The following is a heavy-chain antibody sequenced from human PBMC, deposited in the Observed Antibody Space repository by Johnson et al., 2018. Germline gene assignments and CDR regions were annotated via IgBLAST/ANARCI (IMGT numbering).Heavy chain of an antibody. D-gene: IGHD3-16*01. Sequence: QVQLQESGPGLVKPSETLSLTCTVSGGSISSYYWSWIRQSPGEGLEWIGYVYYSGSTNYNPSLKSRVTIALDTSKKEFSLTLRSVTAADTAVYYWATMKHSYDYVVTFDVWGQGKMVIVSS. J-gene: IGHJ3*01. CDR1: GGSISSYY. CDR2: VYYSGST. CDR3: ATMKHSYDYVVTFDV. V-gene: IGHV4-59*03.